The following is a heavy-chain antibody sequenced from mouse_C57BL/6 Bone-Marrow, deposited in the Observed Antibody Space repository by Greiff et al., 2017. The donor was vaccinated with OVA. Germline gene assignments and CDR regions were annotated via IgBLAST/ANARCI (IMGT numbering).Heavy chain of an antibody. CDR1: GYAFSSSW. Sequence: QVQLQQSGPELVKPGASVKISCKASGYAFSSSWMNWVKQRPGKGLEWIGRIYPGDGDTNYNGKFKGKATLTADKSSSTAYMQLSSLTSEDSAVYFGARPYYYYGSSWYCDVWGTGTTVTVSS. D-gene: IGHD1-1*01. J-gene: IGHJ1*03. V-gene: IGHV1-82*01. CDR2: IYPGDGDT. CDR3: ARPYYYYGSSWYCDV.